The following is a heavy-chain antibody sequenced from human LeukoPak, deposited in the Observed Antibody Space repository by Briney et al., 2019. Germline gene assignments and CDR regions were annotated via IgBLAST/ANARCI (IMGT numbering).Heavy chain of an antibody. V-gene: IGHV4-59*01. CDR3: ARAQYDGLSTGYTGGFYYMDV. D-gene: IGHD3-3*01. J-gene: IGHJ6*03. CDR1: GGSIGSSY. CDR2: ISNSGST. Sequence: KTSETLSLTCTVSGGSIGSSYWSWIRQPPGKGLEWIGYISNSGSTTYSPSLKSRLTISVHMSKNQFSLDLHSVTTADTAVYYCARAQYDGLSTGYTGGFYYMDVWGKGTTVSVSS.